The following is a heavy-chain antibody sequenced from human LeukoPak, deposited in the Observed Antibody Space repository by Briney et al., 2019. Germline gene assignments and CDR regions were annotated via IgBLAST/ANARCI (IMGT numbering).Heavy chain of an antibody. D-gene: IGHD3-10*01. J-gene: IGHJ4*02. CDR3: ARRIGGWGTYYFDY. Sequence: SETLSLTCTVSGGSISGSSYYWGWIRQPPGKGLEWIGSISYSGNTYYNPSLKSRVTLSVDTSKNQFSLMLNSVTAADTAVYYCARRIGGWGTYYFDYWGQGGLVTVSS. CDR1: GGSISGSSYY. CDR2: ISYSGNT. V-gene: IGHV4-39*01.